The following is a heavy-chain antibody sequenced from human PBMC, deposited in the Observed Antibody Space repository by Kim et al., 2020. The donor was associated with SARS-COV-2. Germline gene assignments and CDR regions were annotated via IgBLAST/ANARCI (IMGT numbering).Heavy chain of an antibody. V-gene: IGHV1-8*01. D-gene: IGHD3-3*01. CDR3: ARGGSHDFWSGYYYYYYGMDV. CDR1: GYTFTSYD. Sequence: ASVKVSCKASGYTFTSYDINWVRQATGQGLEWMGWMNPNSGNTGYAQKFQGRVTMTRNTSISTAYMELSSLRSEDTAVYYCARGGSHDFWSGYYYYYYGMDVWGQGTTVTVSS. J-gene: IGHJ6*02. CDR2: MNPNSGNT.